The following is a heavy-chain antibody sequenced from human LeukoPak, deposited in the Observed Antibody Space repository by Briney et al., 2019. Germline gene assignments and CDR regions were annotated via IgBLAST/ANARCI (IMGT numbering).Heavy chain of an antibody. V-gene: IGHV1-58*01. D-gene: IGHD3-10*01. CDR2: IVVGSGNT. CDR1: GFTFTSSA. CDR3: AARMVRGAEGDY. J-gene: IGHJ4*02. Sequence: ASVKVSCKASGFTFTSSAVQWVRQARGQRLEWIGWIVVGSGNTNYAQKFQERVTITRDMSTSTAYMELSSLRSEDTAVYYCAARMVRGAEGDYWGQGTLVTVSS.